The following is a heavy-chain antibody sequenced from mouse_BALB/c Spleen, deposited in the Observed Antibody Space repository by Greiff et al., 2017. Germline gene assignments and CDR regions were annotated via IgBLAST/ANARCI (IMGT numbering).Heavy chain of an antibody. Sequence: EVQGVESGGGLVKPGGSLKLSCAASGFTFSSYAMSWVRQTPEKRLEWVASISSGGSTYYPDSVKGRFTISRDNARNILYLQMSSLRSEDTAMYYCARVNAGGSSSSYAMDYWGQGTTLTVSS. D-gene: IGHD1-1*01. CDR2: ISSGGST. CDR1: GFTFSSYA. J-gene: IGHJ2*01. V-gene: IGHV5-6-5*01. CDR3: ARVNAGGSSSSYAMDY.